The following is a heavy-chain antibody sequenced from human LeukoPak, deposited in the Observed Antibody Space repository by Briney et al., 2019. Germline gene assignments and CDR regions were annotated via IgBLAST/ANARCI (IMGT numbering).Heavy chain of an antibody. D-gene: IGHD3-22*01. Sequence: PSETLSLTCTVSGGSITSRNYYWGWIRQPPGKGLEWIGYIYYSGSTNYNPSLKSRVTISVDTSKNQFSLKLSSVTAADTAVYYCARQITMIVRFDAFDIWGQGTMVTVSS. CDR3: ARQITMIVRFDAFDI. J-gene: IGHJ3*02. CDR2: IYYSGST. V-gene: IGHV4-61*05. CDR1: GGSITSRNYY.